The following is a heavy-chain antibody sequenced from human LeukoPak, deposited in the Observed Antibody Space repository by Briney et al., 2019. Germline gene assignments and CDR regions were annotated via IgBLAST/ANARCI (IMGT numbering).Heavy chain of an antibody. D-gene: IGHD3-22*01. V-gene: IGHV3-30*18. CDR2: ISYDGSNK. CDR1: GFTFSNYG. CDR3: AKGYGFDSSGSEHYFEN. Sequence: PGRSLRLSCAASGFTFSNYGIHWVRQAPGKGLEWVAVISYDGSNKYYAESVKGRFTISRDNSKNTLYLQMNSLRAEDTAVYYCAKGYGFDSSGSEHYFENWGQGILVTDSS. J-gene: IGHJ4*02.